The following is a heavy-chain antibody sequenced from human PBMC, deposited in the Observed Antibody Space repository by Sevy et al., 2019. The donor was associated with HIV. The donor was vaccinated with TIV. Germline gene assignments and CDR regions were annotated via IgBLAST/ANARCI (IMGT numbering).Heavy chain of an antibody. J-gene: IGHJ4*02. V-gene: IGHV3-23*01. CDR2: ISGSGGST. CDR3: AKGRFTMVRGVFDY. Sequence: GGSLRLSCPASGFSFSSYGMSWVRQTPGQGLEWVSAISGSGGSTYYADSVKGRFTISRDNSKNTLYLQVISLRAEDTAVYYCAKGRFTMVRGVFDYWGQGTLVTVSS. CDR1: GFSFSSYG. D-gene: IGHD3-10*01.